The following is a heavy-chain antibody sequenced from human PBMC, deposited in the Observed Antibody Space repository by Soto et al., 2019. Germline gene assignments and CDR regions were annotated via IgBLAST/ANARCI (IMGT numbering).Heavy chain of an antibody. Sequence: QVQLVESGGGVVQPGRSLRLSCAASGFTFSSYGMHWVRQAPGKGLEWVAVISYDGSNKYYADSVKGRFTISRDNSKNTLYLQMNSLRAEDTAVYYCAKDGWGFFKIFGDVWGQGTTVTVSS. CDR2: ISYDGSNK. CDR1: GFTFSSYG. CDR3: AKDGWGFFKIFGDV. J-gene: IGHJ6*02. D-gene: IGHD3-3*01. V-gene: IGHV3-30*18.